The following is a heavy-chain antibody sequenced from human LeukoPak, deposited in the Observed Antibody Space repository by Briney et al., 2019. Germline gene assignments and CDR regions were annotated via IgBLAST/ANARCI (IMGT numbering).Heavy chain of an antibody. D-gene: IGHD5-12*01. Sequence: SETLSLTCTVSGGSISSSSYYWGWIRQPPGKGLEWIGSIYYSGSTYYNPSLKSRVTISVDTSKNQFSLKLSSVTAADTAVYYCARGRRGSGRPFDYWGQGTLVTVSS. CDR1: GGSISSSSYY. CDR2: IYYSGST. V-gene: IGHV4-39*01. J-gene: IGHJ4*02. CDR3: ARGRRGSGRPFDY.